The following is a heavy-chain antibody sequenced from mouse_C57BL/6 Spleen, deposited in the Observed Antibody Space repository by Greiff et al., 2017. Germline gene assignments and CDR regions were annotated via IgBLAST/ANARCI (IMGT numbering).Heavy chain of an antibody. D-gene: IGHD2-4*01. Sequence: QVQLQQPGAELVKPGASVKLSCKASGYTFTSYWMHWVKQRPGQGLEWIGLIHPNSGSTNYNETFKSKATLTVDKSSITAYMQLSSLTSEDSAVYYCAMKIYYDYDGFAYWGQGTLVTVSA. V-gene: IGHV1-64*01. CDR2: IHPNSGST. CDR1: GYTFTSYW. CDR3: AMKIYYDYDGFAY. J-gene: IGHJ3*01.